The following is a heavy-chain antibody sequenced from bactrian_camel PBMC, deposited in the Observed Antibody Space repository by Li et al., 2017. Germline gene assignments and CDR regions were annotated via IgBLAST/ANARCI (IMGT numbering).Heavy chain of an antibody. CDR3: AARLDICGPSRLLPGSDTY. D-gene: IGHD2*01. J-gene: IGHJ4*01. CDR2: IYSDGSNT. CDR1: GFTFSSYA. Sequence: VQLVESGGGLVQPGGSLRLSCAASGFTFSSYAMSWVRQAPGKGLEWLSSIYSDGSNTVYADSVTGRFTIARDNSENTLYLQMSSLKPEDTATYYCAARLDICGPSRLLPGSDTYWGQETQVTVS. V-gene: IGHV3S7*01.